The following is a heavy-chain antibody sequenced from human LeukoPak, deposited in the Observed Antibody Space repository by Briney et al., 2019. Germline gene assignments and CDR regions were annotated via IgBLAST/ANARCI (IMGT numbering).Heavy chain of an antibody. V-gene: IGHV4-59*01. Sequence: SETLSLTCTVSGGSISSYYWSWIRQPPGKGLEWIGYIYYSGSTNYNPSLKSRVTISVDTSKNQFSLKLSSVTAAGTAVYYCARAIRTMVRVYGMDVWGQGTTVTVSS. CDR1: GGSISSYY. J-gene: IGHJ6*02. D-gene: IGHD3-10*01. CDR2: IYYSGST. CDR3: ARAIRTMVRVYGMDV.